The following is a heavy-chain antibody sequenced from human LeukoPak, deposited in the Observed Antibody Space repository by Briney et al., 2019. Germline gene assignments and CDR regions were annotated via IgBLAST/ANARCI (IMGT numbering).Heavy chain of an antibody. CDR1: GGSLSGYY. Sequence: PSETLSLTCAVYGGSLSGYYWSWIRQPPGKGLEWIGEINHSGSTNYNPSLKSRVTISVDTSKNQFSLKLSSVTAADTAVYYCARRRAWIQLWYDYWGQGTLVTVSS. V-gene: IGHV4-34*01. CDR2: INHSGST. D-gene: IGHD5-18*01. J-gene: IGHJ4*02. CDR3: ARRRAWIQLWYDY.